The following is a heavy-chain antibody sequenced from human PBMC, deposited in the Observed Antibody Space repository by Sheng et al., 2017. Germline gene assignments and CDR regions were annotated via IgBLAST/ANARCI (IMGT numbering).Heavy chain of an antibody. D-gene: IGHD1-26*01. Sequence: QVQLVESGGGVVQPGGSLRLSCAASGFTFSSYGMHWVRQAPGKGLEWVAFIRYDGSNKYYADSVKGRFTISRDNSKNTLYLQMNSLRAEDTAVYYCAKEKQVGATTGFDYWGQGTLVTVSS. J-gene: IGHJ4*02. V-gene: IGHV3-30*02. CDR1: GFTFSSYG. CDR2: IRYDGSNK. CDR3: AKEKQVGATTGFDY.